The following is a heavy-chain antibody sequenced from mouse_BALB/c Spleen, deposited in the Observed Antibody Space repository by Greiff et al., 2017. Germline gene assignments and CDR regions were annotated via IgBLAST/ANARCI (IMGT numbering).Heavy chain of an antibody. J-gene: IGHJ4*01. CDR1: GFTFSSFG. V-gene: IGHV5-17*02. D-gene: IGHD1-1*01. CDR3: ARPYYGSSYVGAMDY. CDR2: ISSGSSTI. Sequence: KLMESGGGLVQPGGSRKLSCAASGFTFSSFGMHWVRQAPEKGLEWVAYISSGSSTIYYADTVKGRFTISRDNPKNTLFLQMTSLRSEDTAMYYCARPYYGSSYVGAMDYWGQGTSVTVSS.